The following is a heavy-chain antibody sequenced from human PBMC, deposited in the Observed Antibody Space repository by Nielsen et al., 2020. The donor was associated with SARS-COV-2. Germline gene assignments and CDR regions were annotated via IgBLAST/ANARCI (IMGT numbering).Heavy chain of an antibody. D-gene: IGHD6-6*01. CDR3: ARADKEYGSPSHY. V-gene: IGHV3-21*01. CDR1: GFTFSSYS. J-gene: IGHJ4*02. CDR2: ISSSSSYI. Sequence: GESLKISCAASGFTFSSYSMNWVRQAPGKGLEWVSSISSSSSYIYYADSVKGRFTISRDNAKNSLYLQMNSLRAEDTAVYYCARADKEYGSPSHYWGQGTLVTVSS.